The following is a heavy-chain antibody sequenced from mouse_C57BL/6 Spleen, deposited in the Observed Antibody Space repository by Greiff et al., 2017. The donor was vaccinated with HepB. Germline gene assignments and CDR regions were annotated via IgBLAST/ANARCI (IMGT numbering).Heavy chain of an antibody. CDR3: ARGGYYGQAFAY. CDR1: GYTFTDYY. D-gene: IGHD1-1*02. Sequence: EVQLQQSGPELVKPGASVKISCKASGYTFTDYYMNWVKQSHGKSLEWIGDINPNNGGTSYNQKFKGKATLTVDKSSSTAYMELRSLTSEDSAVYYCARGGYYGQAFAYWGQGTLVTVSA. V-gene: IGHV1-26*01. CDR2: INPNNGGT. J-gene: IGHJ3*01.